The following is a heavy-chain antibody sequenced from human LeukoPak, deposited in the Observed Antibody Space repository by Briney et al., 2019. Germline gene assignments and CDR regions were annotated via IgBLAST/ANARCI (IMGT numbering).Heavy chain of an antibody. V-gene: IGHV3-23*01. J-gene: IGHJ4*02. CDR2: ISQSGGTT. CDR3: AKLGNLGYCSATSCSGVQDY. D-gene: IGHD2-2*01. Sequence: GGFLRLSCAASGFTFSTYAMSWVRRVPGKGLEWVSKISQSGGTTYYADSVKGRFTISRDNFKNTLYLQMNSLRAEDTAVYYCAKLGNLGYCSATSCSGVQDYWGQGTLVTVSS. CDR1: GFTFSTYA.